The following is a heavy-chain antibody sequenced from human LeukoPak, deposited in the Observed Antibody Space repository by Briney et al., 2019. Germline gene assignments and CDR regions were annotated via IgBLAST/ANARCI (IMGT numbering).Heavy chain of an antibody. Sequence: VASVKVSCKASGYTFTSYGISWVRQAPGQGLEWMGWISAYNGNTNYAQKLQGRVTMTTDTSTSTAYMELRSLRSDDTAVYYCARDGSPYYDFWSGIKDAFDIWGQGTMVTVSS. J-gene: IGHJ3*02. CDR3: ARDGSPYYDFWSGIKDAFDI. CDR2: ISAYNGNT. V-gene: IGHV1-18*01. D-gene: IGHD3-3*01. CDR1: GYTFTSYG.